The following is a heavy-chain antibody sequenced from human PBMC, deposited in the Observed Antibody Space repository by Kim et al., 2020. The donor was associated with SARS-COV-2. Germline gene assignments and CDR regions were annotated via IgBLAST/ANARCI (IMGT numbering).Heavy chain of an antibody. CDR3: ARSSGIGKGLWFGESTYWYFDL. CDR2: ISSSGSTI. D-gene: IGHD3-10*01. Sequence: GGSLRLSCAASGFTFSDYYMSWIRQAPGKGLEWVSYISSSGSTIYYADSVKGRFTISRDNAKNSLYLQMNSLRAEDTAVYYCARSSGIGKGLWFGESTYWYFDLWGRGTLVTVSS. CDR1: GFTFSDYY. V-gene: IGHV3-11*04. J-gene: IGHJ2*01.